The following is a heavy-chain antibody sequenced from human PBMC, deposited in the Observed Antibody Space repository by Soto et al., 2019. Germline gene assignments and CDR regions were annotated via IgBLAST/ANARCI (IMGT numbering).Heavy chain of an antibody. CDR3: ARLAPLSSDYYYGMDV. V-gene: IGHV4-59*08. D-gene: IGHD3-16*01. Sequence: SQTLPLTCTVAGGTIINLDWSWIRQHPGKGLEWIGYIYYSGSTNYNPSLKSRVTISVDTSKNQFSLKLSSVTAADTAVYYCARLAPLSSDYYYGMDVWGQGTTVTV. J-gene: IGHJ6*02. CDR2: IYYSGST. CDR1: GGTIINLD.